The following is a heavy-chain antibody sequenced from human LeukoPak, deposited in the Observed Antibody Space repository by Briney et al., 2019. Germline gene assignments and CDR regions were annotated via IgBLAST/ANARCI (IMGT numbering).Heavy chain of an antibody. Sequence: GGSLRLSCAASGFTFRSSEMHWVRQAPGKGLERVSFISGSGSSIYYADSMKGRFTISRDNAKNSLYLQMNSLRAEDTAIYYCARVFWFGELFYWGQGTLVTVSS. D-gene: IGHD3-10*01. CDR2: ISGSGSSI. CDR3: ARVFWFGELFY. J-gene: IGHJ4*02. CDR1: GFTFRSSE. V-gene: IGHV3-48*03.